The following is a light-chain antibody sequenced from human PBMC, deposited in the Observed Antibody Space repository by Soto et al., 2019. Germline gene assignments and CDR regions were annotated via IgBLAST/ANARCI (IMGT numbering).Light chain of an antibody. CDR1: ISDVGGYNY. Sequence: QSALTQPVSVSGSPGQSITISCTGTISDVGGYNYVSWYQHHPGKAPNLLMYEVFNRPSGVSNRFSGSRSGNTASLTISGLQADDEADYYCTSYASTSTYVVFGGGTKVTVL. CDR2: EVF. CDR3: TSYASTSTYVV. J-gene: IGLJ2*01. V-gene: IGLV2-14*01.